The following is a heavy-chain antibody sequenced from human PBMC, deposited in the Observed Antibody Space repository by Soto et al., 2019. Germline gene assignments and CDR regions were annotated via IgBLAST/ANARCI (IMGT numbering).Heavy chain of an antibody. CDR2: IYYSGST. V-gene: IGHV4-31*03. CDR1: GGSISSGGYY. CDR3: ARGYYDSSGYFDY. Sequence: SETLSLTCTVSGGSISSGGYYWSWIRQHPGKGLEWIGYIYYSGSTYYNPSLKSRVTISVDTSKNQFSLKLSSVTAADTAVYYCARGYYDSSGYFDYWGQGTLVTVSS. J-gene: IGHJ4*02. D-gene: IGHD3-22*01.